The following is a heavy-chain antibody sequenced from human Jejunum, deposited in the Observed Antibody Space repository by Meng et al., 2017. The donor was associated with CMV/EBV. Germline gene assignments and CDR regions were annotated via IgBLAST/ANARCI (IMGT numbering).Heavy chain of an antibody. CDR3: ARDCCSYRSWFDP. V-gene: IGHV4-39*07. Sequence: HLKPQDSAPGLVKPSETRSLTCTVSGDSITSNTFYGGWIRQPPGKGLEWIGSIYSSGSTYYNPSLKSRVTISIDTSKNQFSLKLTSVTAADTAVYYCARDCCSYRSWFDPWGQGTLVTVSS. CDR1: GDSITSNTFY. D-gene: IGHD2-2*01. J-gene: IGHJ5*02. CDR2: IYSSGST.